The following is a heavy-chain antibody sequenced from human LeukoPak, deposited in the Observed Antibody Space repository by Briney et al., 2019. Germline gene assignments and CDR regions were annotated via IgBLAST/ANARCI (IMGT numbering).Heavy chain of an antibody. CDR3: ARDHDGTGYYGMDV. D-gene: IGHD1-26*01. J-gene: IGHJ6*02. Sequence: ASVKLSCKASGYTFTSYDISWVRQAHGQGLEWMGWISAYNDNTNYAQKLQGRVTMTTDTSTSTAYMELRSLRSDDTAVYYCARDHDGTGYYGMDVWGQGTTVTVSS. CDR2: ISAYNDNT. V-gene: IGHV1-18*01. CDR1: GYTFTSYD.